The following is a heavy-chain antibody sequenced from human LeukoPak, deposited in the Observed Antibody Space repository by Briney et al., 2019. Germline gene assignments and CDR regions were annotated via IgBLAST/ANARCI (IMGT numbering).Heavy chain of an antibody. Sequence: SVTVSCKASGGTFSSYAISWVRQAPGQGLEWMGRIIPILGIANYAQKFQGRVTITADKSTSTAYMELSSLRSEDTAVYYCATSRTITMVRGVIPLDYWGQGTLVTVSS. J-gene: IGHJ4*02. CDR1: GGTFSSYA. CDR3: ATSRTITMVRGVIPLDY. V-gene: IGHV1-69*04. CDR2: IIPILGIA. D-gene: IGHD3-10*01.